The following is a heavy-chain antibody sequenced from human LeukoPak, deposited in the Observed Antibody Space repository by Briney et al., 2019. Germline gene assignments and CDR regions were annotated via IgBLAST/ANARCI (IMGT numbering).Heavy chain of an antibody. V-gene: IGHV1-2*02. Sequence: ASVKVSCKASGYTFTGYYMHWVRQAPGQGLEWMGWINPNSGGTNYAQKFQGRVTMTGDTSISTAYMELSRLRSDDTAVYYCARDPNYYDSSGPPDYWGQGTLVTVSS. CDR3: ARDPNYYDSSGPPDY. D-gene: IGHD3-22*01. CDR2: INPNSGGT. J-gene: IGHJ4*02. CDR1: GYTFTGYY.